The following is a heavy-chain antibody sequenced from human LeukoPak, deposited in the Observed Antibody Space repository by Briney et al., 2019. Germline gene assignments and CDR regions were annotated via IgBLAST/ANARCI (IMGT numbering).Heavy chain of an antibody. V-gene: IGHV4-30-4*01. J-gene: IGHJ4*02. D-gene: IGHD3-10*01. CDR2: IYYSGSS. CDR1: GGSISSGDYY. Sequence: SQTLSLTCTVSGGSISSGDYYGSWIRQPPGKGLEWIGYIYYSGSSYYNPSLKSRVTISVDTSKNQFSLKLSSVTAADTAVYYCARGYYYGSELDYWGQGTLVTVSS. CDR3: ARGYYYGSELDY.